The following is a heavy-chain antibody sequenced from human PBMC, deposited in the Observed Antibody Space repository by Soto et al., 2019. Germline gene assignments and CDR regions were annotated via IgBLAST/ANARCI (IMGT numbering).Heavy chain of an antibody. CDR3: ARGEYYGSGNYLDY. V-gene: IGHV4-38-2*01. CDR2: FYHSGST. J-gene: IGHJ4*02. CDR1: GHSISSGYY. D-gene: IGHD3-10*01. Sequence: SETLSLTCAVSGHSISSGYYWGWIRQPPGKGLEWIGSFYHSGSTYYNPSLKSRVTISVDTSKNQFSLKLSSVTAADTVVYYCARGEYYGSGNYLDYWGQGTRGTVAS.